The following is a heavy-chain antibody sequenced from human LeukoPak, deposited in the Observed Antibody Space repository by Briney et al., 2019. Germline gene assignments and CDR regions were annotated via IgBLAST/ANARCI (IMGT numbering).Heavy chain of an antibody. CDR2: IIPIFGTA. CDR1: GGTFSSYA. V-gene: IGHV1-69*13. CDR3: ARDGFYDSSLNFFDY. D-gene: IGHD3-22*01. Sequence: ASVKVSCKASGGTFSSYAISWVRQAPGQGLEWMGGIIPIFGTANYAQKFQGRVTITADESTSTAYMELSSLRSEDTAVYYCARDGFYDSSLNFFDYWGQGTLVTVSS. J-gene: IGHJ4*02.